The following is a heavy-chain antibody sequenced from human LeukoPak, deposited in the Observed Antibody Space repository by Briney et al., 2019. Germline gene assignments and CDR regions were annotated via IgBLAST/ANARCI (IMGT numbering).Heavy chain of an antibody. V-gene: IGHV4-34*01. Sequence: PSETLSLTCAVYGGSFSGYYWSWIRQPPGKGREGIGEINQSGSTNYNPSLKSRVTISVDTSKNQIALKLSSLTAADTAVYYQACQDDNGDYVEVYWGQGTLVTVSS. CDR1: GGSFSGYY. CDR2: INQSGST. J-gene: IGHJ4*02. CDR3: ACQDDNGDYVEVY. D-gene: IGHD4-17*01.